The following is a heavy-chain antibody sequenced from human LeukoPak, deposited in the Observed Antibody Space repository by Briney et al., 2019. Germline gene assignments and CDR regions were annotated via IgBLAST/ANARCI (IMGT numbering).Heavy chain of an antibody. CDR1: GFTFSSYE. Sequence: GGSLRLSCAASGFTFSSYEMNWVRQAPGKGLEWVSYISSSGSTIYYADSVKGRFTISRDNAKNSLYLQMNSLRAEDTAVYYCERLTGTTFLFDHWGQGTLVTVSS. V-gene: IGHV3-48*03. CDR2: ISSSGSTI. J-gene: IGHJ4*02. CDR3: ERLTGTTFLFDH. D-gene: IGHD1-7*01.